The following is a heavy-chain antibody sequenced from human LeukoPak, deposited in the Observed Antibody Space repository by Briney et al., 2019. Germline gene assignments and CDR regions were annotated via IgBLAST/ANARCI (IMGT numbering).Heavy chain of an antibody. D-gene: IGHD2-2*01. V-gene: IGHV3-21*04. CDR1: GFTFSSYS. CDR3: ASLQLLFYAFDI. J-gene: IGHJ3*02. CDR2: ISSSSSYI. Sequence: PGGSLRLSCAASGFTFSSYSMNWVRQAPGKGLEWVSSISSSSSYIYYADSVKGRFTISRDNAKNSLYLQMNSLRAEDTAVYYCASLQLLFYAFDIWGQGTMVTVSS.